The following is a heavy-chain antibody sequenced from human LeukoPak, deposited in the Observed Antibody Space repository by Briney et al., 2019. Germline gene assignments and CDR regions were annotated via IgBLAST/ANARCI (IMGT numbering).Heavy chain of an antibody. J-gene: IGHJ5*02. CDR2: IYYSGST. D-gene: IGHD3-16*01. V-gene: IGHV4-31*03. Sequence: SQTLSLTCTVSGGSISSGGYYWSWIRQRPGKGLEWIGYIYYSGSTYYNPSLKSRVTISVDTSKNQFSLKLSSVTAADTAVYYCASKYLVKGGFDPWGQGTLVTVSS. CDR3: ASKYLVKGGFDP. CDR1: GGSISSGGYY.